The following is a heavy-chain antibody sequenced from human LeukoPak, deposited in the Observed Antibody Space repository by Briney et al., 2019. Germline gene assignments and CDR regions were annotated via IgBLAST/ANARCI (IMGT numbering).Heavy chain of an antibody. D-gene: IGHD6-19*01. CDR1: GYTFTTYY. Sequence: GASVKVSCKASGYTFTTYYMHWVRQAPGQGLEWMGRISPSGGSISYPQKFQGRVTLTRDTSTSTVYMELSSLISEDTAVYFCARDGVAGTYYFDYWGQGTLVTVSS. V-gene: IGHV1-46*01. CDR3: ARDGVAGTYYFDY. CDR2: ISPSGGSI. J-gene: IGHJ4*02.